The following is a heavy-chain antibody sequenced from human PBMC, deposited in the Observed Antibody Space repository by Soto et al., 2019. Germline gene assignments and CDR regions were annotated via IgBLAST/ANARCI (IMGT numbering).Heavy chain of an antibody. J-gene: IGHJ5*02. CDR2: IYHSGST. CDR3: ARIPYSPSYYDIVARGIRVGNWFDP. D-gene: IGHD3-9*01. Sequence: ETLSLTCAVSGYSISSGYYWGWIRQPPGKGLEWIGSIYHSGSTYYNPPLKSRVTISVDTSKNQFSLKLSSVTAAETAVYYCARIPYSPSYYDIVARGIRVGNWFDPWGQGTLVTVSS. V-gene: IGHV4-38-2*01. CDR1: GYSISSGYY.